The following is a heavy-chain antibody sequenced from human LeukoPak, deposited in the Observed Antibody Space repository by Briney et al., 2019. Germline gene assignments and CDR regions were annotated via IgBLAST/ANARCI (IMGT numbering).Heavy chain of an antibody. V-gene: IGHV1-46*01. D-gene: IGHD3-16*01. J-gene: IGHJ6*03. CDR1: GYTFTMYY. CDR3: AREQRGGLSGDLGGLFASYYTYYYMDV. Sequence: ASVKVSCKASGYTFTMYYIHWVRQAPGQGLEWMGMINPSDGATTYAQRFQGRVTMTRDMSTTTVYVDLRSLRSEDTAVYFWAREQRGGLSGDLGGLFASYYTYYYMDVWGRGATVTVSS. CDR2: INPSDGAT.